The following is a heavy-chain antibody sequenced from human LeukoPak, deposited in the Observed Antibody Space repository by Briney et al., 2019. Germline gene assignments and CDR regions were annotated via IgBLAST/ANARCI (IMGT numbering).Heavy chain of an antibody. D-gene: IGHD1-26*01. J-gene: IGHJ3*02. V-gene: IGHV3-33*06. Sequence: GRSLRLSCAASGFTFSSYCMHWVRQAPGKGLEWVAVIWYDGSNKYYADSVKGRFTISRDNSKNTLYLQMNSLRAEDTAVYYCAKQGVGARDAFDIWGQGTMVTVSS. CDR1: GFTFSSYC. CDR3: AKQGVGARDAFDI. CDR2: IWYDGSNK.